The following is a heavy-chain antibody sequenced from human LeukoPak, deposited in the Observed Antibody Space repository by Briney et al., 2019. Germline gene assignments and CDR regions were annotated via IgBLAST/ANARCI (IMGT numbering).Heavy chain of an antibody. CDR2: IYYSGST. J-gene: IGHJ2*01. Sequence: SQTLSLTCTVSGGSISGGDYYWSWIRQPPGKGLEWIGYIYYSGSTYYNPSLKSRVTISVDTSKNQFSLKLSSVTAADTAVYYCARHGTMGTLWYFDLWGRGTLVTVSS. CDR3: ARHGTMGTLWYFDL. V-gene: IGHV4-30-4*08. CDR1: GGSISGGDYY. D-gene: IGHD7-27*01.